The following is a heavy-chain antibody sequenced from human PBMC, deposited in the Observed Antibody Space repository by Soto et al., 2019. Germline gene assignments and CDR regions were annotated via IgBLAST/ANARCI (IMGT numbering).Heavy chain of an antibody. Sequence: QVQLVQSGAEVKKPGSSVKVSCKASGGTFSSYAISWVRQAPGQGLEWMGGIIPIFGTANYAQKFQGRVTSTADESTSTAYMELSSLRSEDTAVYYCARNIVVVPAAIPHYYYYYGMDVWGQGTTVTVSS. V-gene: IGHV1-69*01. CDR1: GGTFSSYA. CDR2: IIPIFGTA. D-gene: IGHD2-2*02. J-gene: IGHJ6*02. CDR3: ARNIVVVPAAIPHYYYYYGMDV.